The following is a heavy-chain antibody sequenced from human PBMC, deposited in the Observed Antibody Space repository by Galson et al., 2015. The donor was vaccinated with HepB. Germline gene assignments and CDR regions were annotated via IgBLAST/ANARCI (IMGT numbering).Heavy chain of an antibody. CDR1: GFTFSSYA. CDR2: ISYDGSNK. D-gene: IGHD3-22*01. J-gene: IGHJ4*02. CDR3: ARDGDSSGYYYTSYYFDY. Sequence: SLRLSCAASGFTFSSYAMHWVRQAPGKGLEWVAVISYDGSNKYYADSVKGRFTISRDNSKNTLYLQMNSLRAEDTAVYYCARDGDSSGYYYTSYYFDYWGQGTLVTVSS. V-gene: IGHV3-30-3*01.